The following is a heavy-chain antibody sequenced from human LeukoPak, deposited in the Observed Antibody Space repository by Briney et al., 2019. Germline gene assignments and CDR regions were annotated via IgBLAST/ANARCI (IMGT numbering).Heavy chain of an antibody. V-gene: IGHV3-30-3*01. D-gene: IGHD3-22*01. Sequence: GRSLRLSCAASGFTFSNYAMYWVRQAPGKGLEWVAVISYDGNNKYYADSVKGRFTISRDNSKSTLYLQMNSLRAEDTAVYYCAREYDNDYYFDYWGQGTLVTVSS. J-gene: IGHJ4*02. CDR3: AREYDNDYYFDY. CDR1: GFTFSNYA. CDR2: ISYDGNNK.